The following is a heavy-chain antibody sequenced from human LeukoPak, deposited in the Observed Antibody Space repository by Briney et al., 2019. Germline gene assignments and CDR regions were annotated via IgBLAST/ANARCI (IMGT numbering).Heavy chain of an antibody. CDR2: IFYSGRT. CDR3: ARHEEEDGRNAKTFWF. D-gene: IGHD3-3*01. CDR1: GASIGGSNYY. V-gene: IGHV4-39*01. Sequence: SETLSLTCTVSGASIGGSNYYWGWVRQPPGMGLEWIGSIFYSGRTYYNPSPSLKRRVTISVDSSKNQFSLRLTSVTAADTAVYYCARHEEEDGRNAKTFWFWGQGTLVAV. J-gene: IGHJ4*02.